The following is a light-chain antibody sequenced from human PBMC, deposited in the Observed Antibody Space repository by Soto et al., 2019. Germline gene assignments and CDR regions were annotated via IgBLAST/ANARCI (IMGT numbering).Light chain of an antibody. Sequence: EIVLTQSPGTLSLSPGERATLSCRASQSVSSSYLAWYQQKPGQAPRLLIYGASSRATGIPDRFSGSGSGTDFTLNISSLEPEDFAVYYCQQYGSSRLTFGGGTKVEIK. J-gene: IGKJ4*01. CDR2: GAS. CDR3: QQYGSSRLT. V-gene: IGKV3-20*01. CDR1: QSVSSSY.